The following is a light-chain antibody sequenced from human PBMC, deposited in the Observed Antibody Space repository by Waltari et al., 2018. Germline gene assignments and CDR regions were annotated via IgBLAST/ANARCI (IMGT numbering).Light chain of an antibody. CDR3: HSRDSSGNVL. CDR2: GKN. V-gene: IGLV3-19*01. Sequence: SSELTQDPAVSVALGQTVRITCQGASRRTYYVNWFHQKPGQAPALVIYGKNNRPSGIPDRFSASSSGSTASLTIIGAQAEDEADYYCHSRDSSGNVLIGGGTKLTVV. CDR1: SRRTYY. J-gene: IGLJ2*01.